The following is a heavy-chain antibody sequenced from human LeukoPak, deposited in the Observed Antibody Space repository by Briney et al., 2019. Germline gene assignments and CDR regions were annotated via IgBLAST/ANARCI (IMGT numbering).Heavy chain of an antibody. V-gene: IGHV4-39*07. J-gene: IGHJ4*02. CDR1: GGSISSSSYY. CDR2: IYYSGST. CDR3: ARIGREGYNFHY. D-gene: IGHD5-24*01. Sequence: PSETLSLTCTVSGGSISSSSYYWGWIRQPPGKGLEWIGSIYYSGSTYYNPSLKSRVTISVDTSKNQFSLKLSSVTAADTAVYYCARIGREGYNFHYWGQGTLVTVSS.